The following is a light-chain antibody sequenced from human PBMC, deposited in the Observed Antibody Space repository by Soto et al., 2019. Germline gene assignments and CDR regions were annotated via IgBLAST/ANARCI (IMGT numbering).Light chain of an antibody. Sequence: IVLTQSPATLSLSPGERATLSCRASQSVSSYLAWYQQKPGQAPRLLIYDASNRATGIPARFSGSGSGTDFTLTISSLEPEDFAVYYCQQRSNWPPGALTFGGGTKVDIK. CDR1: QSVSSY. V-gene: IGKV3-11*01. CDR2: DAS. CDR3: QQRSNWPPGALT. J-gene: IGKJ4*01.